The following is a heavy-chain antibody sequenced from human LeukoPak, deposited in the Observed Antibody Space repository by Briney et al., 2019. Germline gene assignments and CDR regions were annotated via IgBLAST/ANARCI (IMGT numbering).Heavy chain of an antibody. V-gene: IGHV3-23*01. Sequence: PGGSLRLSCAASGFTFSSYAMGWVRQAPGKGLEWVSAISGSGGSTYYADSVKGRFTISRDNSKNTLYLQMNSLRAEDTAVYYCARDSGANSYYYDSSGSNYFDYWGQGTLVTVSS. D-gene: IGHD3-22*01. CDR1: GFTFSSYA. CDR2: ISGSGGST. CDR3: ARDSGANSYYYDSSGSNYFDY. J-gene: IGHJ4*02.